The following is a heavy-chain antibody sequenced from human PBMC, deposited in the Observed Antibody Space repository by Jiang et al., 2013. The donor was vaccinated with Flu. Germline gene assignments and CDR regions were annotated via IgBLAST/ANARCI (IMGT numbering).Heavy chain of an antibody. CDR3: ARGNRFLEWLLYA. J-gene: IGHJ4*02. Sequence: QLLESGTEVKKPGSSVKVSCKASGGTFSSYAISWVRQAPGQGLEWMGGIIPIFGTANYAQKFQGRVTITADESTSTAYMELSSLRSEDTAVYYCARGNRFLEWLLYAWGQGTLVTVSS. CDR1: GGTFSSYA. V-gene: IGHV1-69*01. CDR2: IIPIFGTA. D-gene: IGHD3-3*01.